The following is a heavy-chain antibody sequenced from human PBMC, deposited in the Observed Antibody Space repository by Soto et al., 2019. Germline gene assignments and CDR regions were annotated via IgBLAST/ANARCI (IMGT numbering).Heavy chain of an antibody. CDR1: GGSINNYY. Sequence: SETLSLTCSVSGGSINNYYWSWIRQPPGKGLEWIGYIHYSGSTKYNPSLKSRVSMSVDTSENQFSLKLISVTAAYTAVYYCARHKRQDGYNYYFDHWREVPLVT. CDR3: ARHKRQDGYNYYFDH. D-gene: IGHD5-18*01. J-gene: IGHJ4*02. V-gene: IGHV4-59*08. CDR2: IHYSGST.